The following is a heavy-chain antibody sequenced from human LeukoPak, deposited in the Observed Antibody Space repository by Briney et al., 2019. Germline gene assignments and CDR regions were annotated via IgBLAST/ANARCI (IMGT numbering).Heavy chain of an antibody. CDR3: AKGGGTYYYDSSAS. D-gene: IGHD3-22*01. J-gene: IGHJ4*02. CDR2: ISYDGSNK. CDR1: GFTFSSYG. V-gene: IGHV3-30*18. Sequence: GGSLRLSCAASGFTFSSYGMHWVRQAPGKGLEWVAVISYDGSNKYYADSVKGRFTISRDNSKNTLYLQMNSLRAEDTAVYYCAKGGGTYYYDSSASWGQGTLVTVSS.